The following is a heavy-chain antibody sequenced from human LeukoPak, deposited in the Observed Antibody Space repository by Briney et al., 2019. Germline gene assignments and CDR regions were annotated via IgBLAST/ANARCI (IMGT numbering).Heavy chain of an antibody. CDR1: DGSITSNKWWGNW. CDR2: IYHDRDP. V-gene: IGHV4-4*02. D-gene: IGHD3-10*01. J-gene: IGHJ4*02. CDR3: ARGHSYVWFD. Sequence: SETLSLTCAVSDGSITSNKWWGNWWSWVRQPPGKGLEWIGEIYHDRDPNYSPSLKSRVTISVDKSKNQFSLKLTSVTAADTAVYYCARGHSYVWFDWGQGTLVTVSS.